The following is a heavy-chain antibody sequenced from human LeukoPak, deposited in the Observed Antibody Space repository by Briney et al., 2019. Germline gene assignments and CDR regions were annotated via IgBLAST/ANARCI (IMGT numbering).Heavy chain of an antibody. V-gene: IGHV4-59*08. CDR1: GGSISDNY. CDR3: ARHPFATPFDS. Sequence: PSETLFLTCTVPGGSISDNYWSSIRQPPGKGLEWMGYAYSSGHTIYNSSLKSRVAMSLDTSKSQFSLRLSSVAAADTALYFCARHPFATPFDSWGPGTLVTVSS. J-gene: IGHJ4*02. CDR2: AYSSGHT. D-gene: IGHD2-15*01.